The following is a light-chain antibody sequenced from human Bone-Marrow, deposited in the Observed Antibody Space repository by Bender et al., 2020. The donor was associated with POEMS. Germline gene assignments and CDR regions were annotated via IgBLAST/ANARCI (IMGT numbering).Light chain of an antibody. V-gene: IGLV2-11*01. CDR3: SSYAGGDLFV. J-gene: IGLJ2*01. CDR1: TSDVGGYYF. Sequence: QSALTQPRSVSGSPGQSVTISCTGSTSDVGGYYFVSWYQQHPGKAPKVMIYEVVKRPSGVPDRFSGSKSGNTASLTVSGLQAEDEADYYCSSYAGGDLFVFGGGTKVTVL. CDR2: EVV.